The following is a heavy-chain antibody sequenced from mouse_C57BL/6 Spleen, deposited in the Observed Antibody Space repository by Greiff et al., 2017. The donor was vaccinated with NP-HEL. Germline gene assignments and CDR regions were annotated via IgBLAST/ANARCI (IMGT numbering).Heavy chain of an antibody. D-gene: IGHD2-5*01. V-gene: IGHV1-80*01. Sequence: QVQLQQSGAELVKPGASVKISCKASGYAFSSYWMNWVKQRPGKGLEWIGQIYPGDGDTNYNGKFKGKATLTADKSSSTAYMQLSSLTSEDSAVSFCARSHYSNLAWFAYWGQGTLVTVSA. J-gene: IGHJ3*01. CDR2: IYPGDGDT. CDR3: ARSHYSNLAWFAY. CDR1: GYAFSSYW.